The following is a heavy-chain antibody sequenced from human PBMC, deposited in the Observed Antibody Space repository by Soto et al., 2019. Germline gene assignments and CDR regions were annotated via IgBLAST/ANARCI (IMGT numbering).Heavy chain of an antibody. CDR3: ATPGGGYVSDGMDV. J-gene: IGHJ6*02. V-gene: IGHV4-30-2*01. Sequence: PSETLSLTCAVSGGSISSGGYSWSWILQPPGKGLEWIGYIYHSGSTYHNPSLKSRVTISVLTSKNKFSLKLSSVTAADTAVYYCATPGGGYVSDGMDVWGQGTMVTVSS. D-gene: IGHD3-16*01. CDR1: GGSISSGGYS. CDR2: IYHSGST.